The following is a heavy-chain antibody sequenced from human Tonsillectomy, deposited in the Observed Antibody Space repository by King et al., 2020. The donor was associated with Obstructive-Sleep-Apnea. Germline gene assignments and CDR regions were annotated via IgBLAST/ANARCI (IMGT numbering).Heavy chain of an antibody. J-gene: IGHJ4*02. Sequence: VQLVESGGGVVQPGRSLRLSCAASGLTFSNYAMHWVRQAPGKGLEWVAVISYDGTNEYHADSVKGRFTISRDNSKNTLYLQMNSLREDDTAVYYCARDRGRIVVVSAASPRFDNWGQGTLVAVSS. D-gene: IGHD2-2*01. CDR3: ARDRGRIVVVSAASPRFDN. V-gene: IGHV3-30*04. CDR2: ISYDGTNE. CDR1: GLTFSNYA.